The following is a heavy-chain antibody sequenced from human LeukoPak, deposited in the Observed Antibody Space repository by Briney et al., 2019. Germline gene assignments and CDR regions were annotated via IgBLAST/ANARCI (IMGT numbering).Heavy chain of an antibody. CDR1: GFTFSSYA. CDR3: AKDLSGSGSYYPLDY. J-gene: IGHJ4*02. D-gene: IGHD3-10*01. CDR2: VDGRGSST. Sequence: PGGSLRLSSAASGFTFSSYALSWVRQAPGKGLEWVSAVDGRGSSTYYADSVKGRFTISRDNSNNTLYLQMNSLRAEDTAEYYCAKDLSGSGSYYPLDYWGQGTLVTVSS. V-gene: IGHV3-23*01.